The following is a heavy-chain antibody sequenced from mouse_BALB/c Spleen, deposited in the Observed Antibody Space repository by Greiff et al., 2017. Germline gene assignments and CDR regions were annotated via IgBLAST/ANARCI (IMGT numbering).Heavy chain of an antibody. CDR1: GDSITSGY. CDR3: ASRDYGSSPWFAY. CDR2: ISYSGST. Sequence: EVQLQQSGPSLVKPSQTLSLTCSVTGDSITSGYWNWIRKFPGNKLEYMGYISYSGSTYYNPSLKSRISITRDTSKNQYYLQLNSVTTEDTATYYCASRDYGSSPWFAYWGQGTLVTVSA. J-gene: IGHJ3*01. D-gene: IGHD1-1*01. V-gene: IGHV3-8*02.